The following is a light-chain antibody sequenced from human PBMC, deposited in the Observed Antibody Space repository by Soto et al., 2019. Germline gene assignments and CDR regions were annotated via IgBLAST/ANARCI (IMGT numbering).Light chain of an antibody. Sequence: DIQMTQSPSSLSVSVGDTVTITCRASQRISTFLNWYQQKPGKAPNLLIYAASSLQSGVPSRFSGSRSGTDFTLTISSLQPEDFATYQCQQSYSTPPLTFGGGTKVEIK. CDR3: QQSYSTPPLT. CDR1: QRISTF. V-gene: IGKV1-39*01. CDR2: AAS. J-gene: IGKJ4*01.